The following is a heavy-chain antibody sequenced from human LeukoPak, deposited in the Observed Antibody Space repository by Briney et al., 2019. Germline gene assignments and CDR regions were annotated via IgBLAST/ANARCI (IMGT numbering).Heavy chain of an antibody. CDR2: IIPIFGTA. J-gene: IGHJ6*03. CDR1: GGTFSSYA. CDR3: ASRQGYCSSTSCYFYYYYMDV. D-gene: IGHD2-2*01. Sequence: ASVKVSCKASGGTFSSYAISWVRQAPGQGLEWVGGIIPIFGTANYAQKFQGRVTITTDESTSTAYLELSSLRSEDTAVYYCASRQGYCSSTSCYFYYYYMDVWGKGTTVTVSS. V-gene: IGHV1-69*05.